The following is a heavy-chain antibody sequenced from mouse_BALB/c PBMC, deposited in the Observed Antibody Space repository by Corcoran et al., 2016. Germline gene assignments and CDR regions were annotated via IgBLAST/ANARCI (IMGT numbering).Heavy chain of an antibody. CDR1: GYTFTEYN. J-gene: IGHJ3*01. CDR3: ARGGYLAWFAY. Sequence: EVLLQQSGPELVKPGDSVKIPCRASGYTFTEYNMDWVKQSHGKSLKWIGDINPNNGGTIYNQKFKGKATLTVDKSSSTAYMELRSLTSEDTAVYYCARGGYLAWFAYWGQGTLVTVSA. V-gene: IGHV1-18*01. CDR2: INPNNGGT. D-gene: IGHD2-2*01.